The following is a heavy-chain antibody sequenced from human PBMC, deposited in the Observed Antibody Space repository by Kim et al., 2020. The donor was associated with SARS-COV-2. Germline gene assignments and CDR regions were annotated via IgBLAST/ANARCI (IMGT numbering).Heavy chain of an antibody. CDR2: INHSGST. CDR1: GGSFSGYY. D-gene: IGHD2-21*02. V-gene: IGHV4-34*01. Sequence: SETLSLTCAVYGGSFSGYYWSWIRQPPGKGLEWIGEINHSGSTNYNPSLKSRVTISVDTSKNQFSLKLSSVTAADTAVYYCSRGPRVVTAIDYWGQGTL. CDR3: SRGPRVVTAIDY. J-gene: IGHJ4*02.